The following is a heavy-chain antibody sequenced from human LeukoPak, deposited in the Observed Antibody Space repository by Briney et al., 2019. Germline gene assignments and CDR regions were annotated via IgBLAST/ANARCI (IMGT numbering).Heavy chain of an antibody. V-gene: IGHV1-3*04. CDR1: EYSLTQYP. CDR2: INTVSGNT. Sequence: ASVKVSCKTSEYSLTQYPIHWVRQAPGQRLEWMGWINTVSGNTRYSQNFQGRVTITRDTSASTAYMELSYLKSEDTAIYYCANWAGAPADYFSGPLDYWGRDTLVTVSS. J-gene: IGHJ4*02. D-gene: IGHD3-3*01. CDR3: ANWAGAPADYFSGPLDY.